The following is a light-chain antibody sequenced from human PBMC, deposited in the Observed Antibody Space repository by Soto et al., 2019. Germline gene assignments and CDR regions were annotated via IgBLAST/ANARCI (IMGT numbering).Light chain of an antibody. CDR1: QSISSY. CDR3: QQLNSYPIT. Sequence: DIQLTPSQSSLSASVGDRATITCRASQSISSYLNWYQQKPGKAPKLLIYAASTLQSGVPSRFSGSGSGTDFTLTISSLQHEDFATYYCQQLNSYPITFGQGTRLEIK. V-gene: IGKV1-39*01. CDR2: AAS. J-gene: IGKJ5*01.